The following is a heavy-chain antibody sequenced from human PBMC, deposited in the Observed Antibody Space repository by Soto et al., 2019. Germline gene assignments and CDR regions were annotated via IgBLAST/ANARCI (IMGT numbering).Heavy chain of an antibody. J-gene: IGHJ6*02. D-gene: IGHD2-2*01. CDR3: ARRYCSSTCYGMDV. V-gene: IGHV4-61*01. Sequence: SETLSLTCTVSGGSVSSGSYYWSWIRQPPGKGLEWIGYIYYSGSTNYNPSLKSRVTISVDTSKNQFSLKLSSVTAADTAVYYCARRYCSSTCYGMDVWGQGTTVTVSS. CDR2: IYYSGST. CDR1: GGSVSSGSYY.